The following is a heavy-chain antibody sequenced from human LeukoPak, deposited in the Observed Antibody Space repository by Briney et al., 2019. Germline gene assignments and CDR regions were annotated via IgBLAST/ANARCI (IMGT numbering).Heavy chain of an antibody. CDR2: IYTSGST. D-gene: IGHD2-15*01. CDR3: ARDARYCSGGSCYSGYYYYYYIDV. J-gene: IGHJ6*03. V-gene: IGHV4-4*07. Sequence: SETLSLTCTVSGGSISSYYWSWIRQPAGKGLEWIGCIYTSGSTNYNPSLKSRVTISVDKSKNQFSLKLSSVTAADTAVYYSARDARYCSGGSCYSGYYYYYYIDVWGKGTTVTDSS. CDR1: GGSISSYY.